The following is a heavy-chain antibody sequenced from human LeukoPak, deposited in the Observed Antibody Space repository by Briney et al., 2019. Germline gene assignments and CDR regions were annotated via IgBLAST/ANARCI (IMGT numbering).Heavy chain of an antibody. CDR3: ARGLSIAAAGTRGYYFDY. V-gene: IGHV4-34*01. Sequence: PSETLSLTCAVYGGSFSGYYWSWIRQPPGKGLEWIGEINHSGSTNYNPSLKSRVTISVDTSKNQFSLKLSSVTAADTAVYYCARGLSIAAAGTRGYYFDYWGQGTLVTVSS. CDR1: GGSFSGYY. D-gene: IGHD6-13*01. CDR2: INHSGST. J-gene: IGHJ4*02.